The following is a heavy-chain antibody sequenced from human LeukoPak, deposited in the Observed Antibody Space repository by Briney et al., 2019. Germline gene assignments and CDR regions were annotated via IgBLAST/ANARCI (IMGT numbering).Heavy chain of an antibody. Sequence: GGSLRLSCAASGLTFSSSAMTWVRQAPGKGLGWVSGISAGGGSTYYADSVRGRFVISRDNSKNTLSLQMNSLRVEDTAIYYCAKSDPTVHKFDSWGQGTLVTVSS. CDR1: GLTFSSSA. CDR2: ISAGGGST. V-gene: IGHV3-23*01. CDR3: AKSDPTVHKFDS. J-gene: IGHJ4*02. D-gene: IGHD1-1*01.